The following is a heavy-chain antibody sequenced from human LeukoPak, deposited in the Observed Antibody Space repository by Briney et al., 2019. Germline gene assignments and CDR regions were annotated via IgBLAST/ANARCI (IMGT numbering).Heavy chain of an antibody. CDR2: ISYDGSNK. J-gene: IGHJ4*02. CDR3: AKDQPPSRHLWFGELFSPDFDY. V-gene: IGHV3-30*18. CDR1: GFTFSSYG. Sequence: PGGSLRLSCAASGFTFSSYGMHWVRQAPGKGLEWVAVISYDGSNKYYADSVKGRFTISRDNSKNTLYLQMNSLRAEDTAVYYCAKDQPPSRHLWFGELFSPDFDYWGQGTLVTVSS. D-gene: IGHD3-10*01.